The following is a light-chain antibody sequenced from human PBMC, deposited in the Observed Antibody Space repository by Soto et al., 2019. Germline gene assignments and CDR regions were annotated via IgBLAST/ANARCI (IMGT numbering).Light chain of an antibody. CDR1: QSVSSSY. V-gene: IGKV3-20*01. CDR3: HQYGSSPYT. J-gene: IGKJ2*01. Sequence: EIVLTQSPGTLSLSPGERATLSCRASQSVSSSYLAWYQQKPGQAPRLLIYGASSSATGIPDRFSGSGSGTDFTLTISRLEPQDCAVDYCHQYGSSPYTFGQGTKLEIK. CDR2: GAS.